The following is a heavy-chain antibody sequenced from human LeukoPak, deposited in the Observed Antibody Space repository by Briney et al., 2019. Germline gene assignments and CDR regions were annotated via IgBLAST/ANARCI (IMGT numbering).Heavy chain of an antibody. V-gene: IGHV1-2*02. J-gene: IGHJ4*02. Sequence: ASVKVSCKASGYTFTGYYMHWVRQAPGQGLEWMGWINPNSGGTNYAQKFQGRVTMTRDTSISTAYMELSRLRSDDTAVFYCGRWNGQWLVVDYWGQGTLVTVSS. CDR2: INPNSGGT. D-gene: IGHD6-19*01. CDR3: GRWNGQWLVVDY. CDR1: GYTFTGYY.